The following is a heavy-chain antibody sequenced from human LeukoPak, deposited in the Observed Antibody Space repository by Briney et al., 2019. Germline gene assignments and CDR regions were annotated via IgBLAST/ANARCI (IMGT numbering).Heavy chain of an antibody. CDR1: GYSISSGYY. CDR2: IYHSGST. J-gene: IGHJ6*03. V-gene: IGHV4-38-2*01. D-gene: IGHD1-14*01. CDR3: ARHAGYYYYMDV. Sequence: SETLSLTCAVSGYSISSGYYRGWIRQPPGKGLEWIGSIYHSGSTYYNPSLKSRVTISVDTSKNQFSLKLSSVTAADTAVYYCARHAGYYYYMDVWGKGTTVTVSS.